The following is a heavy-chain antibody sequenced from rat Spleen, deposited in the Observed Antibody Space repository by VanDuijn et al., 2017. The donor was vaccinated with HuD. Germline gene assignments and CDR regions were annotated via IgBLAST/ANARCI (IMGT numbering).Heavy chain of an antibody. CDR2: ISYDGGNT. CDR3: TTRGLAYWYFDF. Sequence: EVQLVESGGGLVQPGRSLKLSCAASGFTFSDYYMAWVRQAPTKGLEWVASISYDGGNTYYRDSVKGRFSISRDNAKSSLYLQMDSLRSEDTATYYCTTRGLAYWYFDFWGPGTMVTVSS. J-gene: IGHJ1*01. V-gene: IGHV5-20*01. CDR1: GFTFSDYY.